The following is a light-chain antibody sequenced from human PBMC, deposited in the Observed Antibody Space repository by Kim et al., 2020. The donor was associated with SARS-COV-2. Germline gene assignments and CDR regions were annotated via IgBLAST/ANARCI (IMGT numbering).Light chain of an antibody. J-gene: IGLJ2*01. CDR1: Y. V-gene: IGLV1-47*02. CDR2: GNT. CDR3: AAWDASLSARL. Sequence: YVYWYQQRPGAAPNLLIYGNTQRPSGVPDRFSGSKSGTSASLAISELRPEDEADYYCAAWDASLSARLFGGGTKLTVL.